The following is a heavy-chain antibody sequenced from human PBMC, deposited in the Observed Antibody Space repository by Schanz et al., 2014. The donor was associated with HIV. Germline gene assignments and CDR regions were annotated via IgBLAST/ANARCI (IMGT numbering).Heavy chain of an antibody. CDR2: INHREST. J-gene: IGHJ4*02. CDR3: ARDNDPYYYDNSGYYDRLFDY. D-gene: IGHD3-22*01. CDR1: GGSFTGYY. Sequence: QVKLQQWGAGLLKPSETLSLTCAVYGGSFTGYYWSWIRQSPGKGLEWLGQINHRESTNYNPSLQSRVTISLDTSKNQFSLRLSSVTAADTAVYYCARDNDPYYYDNSGYYDRLFDYWGQGTLVTVPS. V-gene: IGHV4-34*01.